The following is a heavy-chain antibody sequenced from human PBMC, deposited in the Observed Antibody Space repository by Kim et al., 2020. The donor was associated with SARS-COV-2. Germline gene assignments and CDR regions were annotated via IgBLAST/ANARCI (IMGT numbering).Heavy chain of an antibody. Sequence: GSLRLSCAASGFTFSDYWMTWVRQAPGKGLEWVANIKEDGSKRQYVDSVRGRFTISRDNAKNSLYLQMNSLRADDTAVYYCAKDWDYSSDYWGQGTLVTVSS. CDR2: IKEDGSKR. V-gene: IGHV3-7*01. CDR1: GFTFSDYW. CDR3: AKDWDYSSDY. D-gene: IGHD6-13*01. J-gene: IGHJ4*02.